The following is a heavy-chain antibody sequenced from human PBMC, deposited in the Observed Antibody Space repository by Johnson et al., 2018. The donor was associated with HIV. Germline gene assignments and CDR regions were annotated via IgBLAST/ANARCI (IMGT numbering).Heavy chain of an antibody. V-gene: IGHV3-23*04. CDR3: AKTYSEGEVRDAFDI. Sequence: MQLVESGGGLVQPGGSLRLSCEASGFTFSTYAMSWVRQAPGKGLEWVSGISGCGGSTYYADSVKGRFTISRDNSKNTLYLQMNSLRAEETAVYYCAKTYSEGEVRDAFDIWGQGTRVTVSS. D-gene: IGHD2-21*01. J-gene: IGHJ3*02. CDR1: GFTFSTYA. CDR2: ISGCGGST.